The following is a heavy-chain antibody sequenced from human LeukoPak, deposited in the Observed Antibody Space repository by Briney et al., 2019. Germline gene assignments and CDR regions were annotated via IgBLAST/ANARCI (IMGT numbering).Heavy chain of an antibody. J-gene: IGHJ4*02. D-gene: IGHD3-22*01. CDR2: IRYDGSNK. CDR1: GFTFSSYG. Sequence: SGGSLRLSCAASGFTFSSYGMHWVRQAPGKGLEWVAFIRYDGSNKYYADSVKGRFTIARDTAQNTLHLQMNSLRVEDTAMYYCAREPGGYYDSSGFLDDWGQGTLVTVSS. CDR3: AREPGGYYDSSGFLDD. V-gene: IGHV3-30*02.